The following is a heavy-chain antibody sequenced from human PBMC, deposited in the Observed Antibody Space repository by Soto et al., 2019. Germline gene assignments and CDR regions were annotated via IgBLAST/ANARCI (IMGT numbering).Heavy chain of an antibody. CDR3: AHRRYDSSGYYSYYFDY. D-gene: IGHD3-22*01. J-gene: IGHJ4*02. V-gene: IGHV2-5*02. CDR2: IYWDDDK. CDR1: GFSLSTSGVG. Sequence: VSGPTLVNPIQTLTLTCTFSGFSLSTSGVGVGWIRQPPGKALKWLALIYWDDDKRYSPSLKSRLTITKDTSKNQVVLTMTNMDPVDTATYYCAHRRYDSSGYYSYYFDYWGQGTLVTVSS.